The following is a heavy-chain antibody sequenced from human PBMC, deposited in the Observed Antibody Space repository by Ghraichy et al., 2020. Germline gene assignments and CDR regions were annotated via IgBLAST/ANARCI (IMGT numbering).Heavy chain of an antibody. V-gene: IGHV4-59*01. CDR3: ARTPHTAARPWWFDP. CDR1: GGSISGYY. Sequence: SQTLSLTCTVSGGSISGYYWTWIRQPPGKRLEWIWYIYYGGSTDYNPSLKSRLTISLDSSKNQFSLKLRSVTATDTAVYFCARTPHTAARPWWFDPWGQGKLVTVSS. J-gene: IGHJ5*02. CDR2: IYYGGST. D-gene: IGHD6-6*01.